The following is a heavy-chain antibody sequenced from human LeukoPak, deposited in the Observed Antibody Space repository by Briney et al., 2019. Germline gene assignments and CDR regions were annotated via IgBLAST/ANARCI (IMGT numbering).Heavy chain of an antibody. J-gene: IGHJ4*02. V-gene: IGHV1-8*03. Sequence: ASVKVSCKAFGYTFTSNYMHWVRQATGQGLEWMGWVNPRSGNAGYLQKFQGRLTITRDTSVDTAYMDLSSLSSEDTAVYYCARGVPLGYCTYGVCYPPYYFDYWGQGTLVTASS. CDR3: ARGVPLGYCTYGVCYPPYYFDY. D-gene: IGHD2-8*01. CDR1: GYTFTSNY. CDR2: VNPRSGNA.